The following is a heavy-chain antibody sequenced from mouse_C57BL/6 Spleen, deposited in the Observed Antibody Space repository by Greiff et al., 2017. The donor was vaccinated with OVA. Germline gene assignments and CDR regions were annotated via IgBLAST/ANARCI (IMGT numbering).Heavy chain of an antibody. D-gene: IGHD1-1*01. V-gene: IGHV1-22*01. Sequence: EVQLQQSGPELVKPGASVKMSCKASGYTFTDYNMHWVKQSHGKSLEWIGYINPNNGGTSYNQKFKGKATLTVNKSSSTAYMELRSLTSEDSAVYYCARTFITTVVYFDYWGQGTTLTVSS. CDR3: ARTFITTVVYFDY. CDR1: GYTFTDYN. J-gene: IGHJ2*01. CDR2: INPNNGGT.